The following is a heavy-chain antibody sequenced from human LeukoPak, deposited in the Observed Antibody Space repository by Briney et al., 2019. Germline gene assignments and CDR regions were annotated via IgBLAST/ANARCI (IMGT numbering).Heavy chain of an antibody. Sequence: GGSLRLSCAASGFTFTRYWMHWVRQAPGKGLVWVSCTNGDGRDTSYADSVKGRFTISRDNAKNTLHLQMNSLRVEDTAVYYCVSGYDNTDFEFWGQGTLVTVSS. CDR1: GFTFTRYW. CDR3: VSGYDNTDFEF. V-gene: IGHV3-74*01. D-gene: IGHD5-12*01. CDR2: TNGDGRDT. J-gene: IGHJ4*02.